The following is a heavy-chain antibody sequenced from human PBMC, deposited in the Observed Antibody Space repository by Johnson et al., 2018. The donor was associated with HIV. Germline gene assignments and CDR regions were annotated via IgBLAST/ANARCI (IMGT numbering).Heavy chain of an antibody. CDR3: ARAYSYGAFDI. Sequence: VQLVESGGGLVQPGRSLRLSCAASGFTFDDYAMHWVRQAPGKGLEWVAVISYDGSNKYYADSVKGRFTISRDNSKNTLYFQMNSLRAEDTAVYYCARAYSYGAFDIWGQGTMVTVSS. CDR2: ISYDGSNK. CDR1: GFTFDDYA. D-gene: IGHD5-18*01. V-gene: IGHV3-30*03. J-gene: IGHJ3*02.